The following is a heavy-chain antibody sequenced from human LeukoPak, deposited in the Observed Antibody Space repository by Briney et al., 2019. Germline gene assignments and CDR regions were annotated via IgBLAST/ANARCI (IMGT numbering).Heavy chain of an antibody. Sequence: ASVKVSCKASGYTFTSYDINWVRQATGQGLEWMGWMNSNSGNTGYAQKFRGRVTMTRDTSTSTVYMELSSLRSEDTAVYYCARDYDAFDIWGQGTMVTVSS. J-gene: IGHJ3*02. V-gene: IGHV1-8*01. CDR3: ARDYDAFDI. CDR1: GYTFTSYD. CDR2: MNSNSGNT.